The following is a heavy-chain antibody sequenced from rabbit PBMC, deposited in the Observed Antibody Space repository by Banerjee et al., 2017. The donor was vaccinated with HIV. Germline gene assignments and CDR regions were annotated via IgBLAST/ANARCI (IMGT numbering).Heavy chain of an antibody. Sequence: ASWLNGRFTISRSTSLNTVDLKVTSLTGADTATYFCARDYGLWGPGTLVTVS. D-gene: IGHD6-1*01. CDR3: ARDYGL. V-gene: IGHV1S43*01. J-gene: IGHJ4*01.